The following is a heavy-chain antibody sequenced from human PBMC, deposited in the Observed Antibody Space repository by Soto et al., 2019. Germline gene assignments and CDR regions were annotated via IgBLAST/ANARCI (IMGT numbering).Heavy chain of an antibody. CDR1: GFTFSSYW. D-gene: IGHD3-22*01. V-gene: IGHV3-74*01. CDR2: INSDGSST. Sequence: GGSLRLSCAASGFTFSSYWMHWVRQAPGKGLVWVSRINSDGSSTSYADSVKGRFTISRDNAKNTLYLQMNSLRAEDTAVYYCARGGENEIVVVISVYFDYWAREPWSPSPQ. J-gene: IGHJ4*02. CDR3: ARGGENEIVVVISVYFDY.